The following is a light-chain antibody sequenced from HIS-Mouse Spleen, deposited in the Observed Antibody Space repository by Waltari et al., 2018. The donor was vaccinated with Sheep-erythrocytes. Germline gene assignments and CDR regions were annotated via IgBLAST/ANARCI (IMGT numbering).Light chain of an antibody. CDR2: KAS. V-gene: IGKV1-5*03. CDR1: QSISSW. CDR3: QQYNSYSWT. J-gene: IGKJ1*01. Sequence: DIQMTQSPSTLSASVGDRVTITCRASQSISSWLAWYQQKPGKAPKLLTYKASRLESGVPSRFSGSGSGTEFTHTISSLQPDDFATYYCQQYNSYSWTFGQGTKVEIK.